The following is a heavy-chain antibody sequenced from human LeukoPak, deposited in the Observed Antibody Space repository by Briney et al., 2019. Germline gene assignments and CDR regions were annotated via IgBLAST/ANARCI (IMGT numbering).Heavy chain of an antibody. Sequence: ASVKVSCKVSGYTLTELSMHWVRQAPGKGLEWMGGFDPEDGETIYAQKFQGRVTMTRDMSTSTVYMELSSLRSEDTAVYYCARETAVAQLRFDYWGQGTLVTVSS. V-gene: IGHV1-24*01. CDR2: FDPEDGET. CDR1: GYTLTELS. D-gene: IGHD6-19*01. J-gene: IGHJ4*02. CDR3: ARETAVAQLRFDY.